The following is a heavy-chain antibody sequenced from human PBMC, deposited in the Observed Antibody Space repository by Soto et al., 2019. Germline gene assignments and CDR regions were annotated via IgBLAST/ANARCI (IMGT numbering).Heavy chain of an antibody. Sequence: EVQLVESGGRVVRPGGSLRLSCAASGFTFDDYSMTWVRQTPGKGLEWVSDINWNGGSTGYADSVRGRFTISRDNAKNSLYLQMNSLRAEDTALYYCARLYSSSYFCFDYWGQGTLVTVSS. V-gene: IGHV3-20*04. CDR3: ARLYSSSYFCFDY. J-gene: IGHJ4*02. CDR1: GFTFDDYS. CDR2: INWNGGST. D-gene: IGHD6-13*01.